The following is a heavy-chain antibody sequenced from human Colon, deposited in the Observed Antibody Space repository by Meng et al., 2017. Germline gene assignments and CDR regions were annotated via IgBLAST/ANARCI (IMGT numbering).Heavy chain of an antibody. J-gene: IGHJ5*02. CDR3: AHHTPGVAVTGTPYNWFDP. Sequence: QITLKESGPTLLKPTQTLTLTCTFSGFSLSNSEVGVGWIRQPPGKSLEWLGLIYWDDDKRYSPSLRGRLTITKDTSRDQVVLTMTDMAPDDTATYFCAHHTPGVAVTGTPYNWFDPWGQGTLVTVSS. CDR2: IYWDDDK. CDR1: GFSLSNSEVG. V-gene: IGHV2-5*02. D-gene: IGHD6-19*01.